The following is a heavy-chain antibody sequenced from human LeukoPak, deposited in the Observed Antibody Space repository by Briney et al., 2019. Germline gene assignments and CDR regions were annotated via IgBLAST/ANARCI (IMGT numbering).Heavy chain of an antibody. CDR2: ISASNGNT. J-gene: IGHJ5*02. V-gene: IGHV1-18*01. CDR3: ARGELLNWFDP. Sequence: RASVKVSCKASAYTFTSYAISWVRQAPGQGLEWMGWISASNGNTNYAQKLHGRVTMTTDTSTNTVYMELRSLRFEDTAVYYCARGELLNWFDPWGQGTLVTVSS. CDR1: AYTFTSYA. D-gene: IGHD1-7*01.